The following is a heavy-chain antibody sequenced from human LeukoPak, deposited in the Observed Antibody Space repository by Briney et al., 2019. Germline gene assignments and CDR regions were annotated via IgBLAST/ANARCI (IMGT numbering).Heavy chain of an antibody. J-gene: IGHJ4*02. D-gene: IGHD5-18*01. V-gene: IGHV3-30*18. CDR3: AKDRRSVNSYGSFYY. CDR1: GFTFSSYG. Sequence: PGRSLRLSCAASGFTFSSYGMHWVRQAPGKGLEWVAGISYDGSNKYYADSVKGRFTISRDNSKNTLYLQMNSLRAEDTAVYYCAKDRRSVNSYGSFYYWGQGTLVTASS. CDR2: ISYDGSNK.